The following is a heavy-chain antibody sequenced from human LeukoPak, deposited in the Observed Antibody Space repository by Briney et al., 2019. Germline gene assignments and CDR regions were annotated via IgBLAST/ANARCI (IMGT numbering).Heavy chain of an antibody. V-gene: IGHV4-34*01. CDR1: GGSFSGCY. J-gene: IGHJ4*02. CDR2: INHSGST. D-gene: IGHD3-3*01. Sequence: KPSETLSLTCAVYGGSFSGCYWSWIRQPPGKGLEWIGEINHSGSTNYNPSLKSRVTISVDTSKNQLSLKLSSVTAADTAVYYCARGSGGRTYDFWSGYFGYWGQGTLVTVSS. CDR3: ARGSGGRTYDFWSGYFGY.